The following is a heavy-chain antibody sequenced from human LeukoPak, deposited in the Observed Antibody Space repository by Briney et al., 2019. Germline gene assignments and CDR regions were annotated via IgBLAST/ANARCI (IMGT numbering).Heavy chain of an antibody. CDR1: GFIFSNYG. J-gene: IGHJ4*02. CDR3: ANKDY. CDR2: IWPDGNKQ. V-gene: IGHV3-30*02. Sequence: GGSLRLSCAASGFIFSNYGMHWVRQAPGKGLEWVSFIWPDGNKQNYADSVKGRFTITRDNSKNTVYLQMNSLRVEDTAVYYCANKDYWGQGTPVTVSS.